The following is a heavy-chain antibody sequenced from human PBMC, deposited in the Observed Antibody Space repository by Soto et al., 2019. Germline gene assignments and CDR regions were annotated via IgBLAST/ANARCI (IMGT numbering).Heavy chain of an antibody. CDR3: ARLGVYCCSTRCYIFAF. Sequence: PSEALSLTCTVSGASLTRGDYYWSWIRQHPGKGLEWIGHIYYTGSTSYNPSLKSRVTILLDTSKNQFSLNLNSVTAADTAVFYCARLGVYCCSTRCYIFAFWGRGTLDTGSS. CDR2: IYYTGST. CDR1: GASLTRGDYY. D-gene: IGHD2-2*02. V-gene: IGHV4-31*03. J-gene: IGHJ4*02.